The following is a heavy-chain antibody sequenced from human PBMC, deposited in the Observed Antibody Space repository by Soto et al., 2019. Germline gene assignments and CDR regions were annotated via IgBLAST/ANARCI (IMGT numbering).Heavy chain of an antibody. CDR2: ITGSGEST. D-gene: IGHD3-3*01. CDR1: GFTFSSYA. V-gene: IGHV3-23*01. CDR3: AKVLFFTIRAGFDY. J-gene: IGHJ4*02. Sequence: EVQLLESGGGWVQPGGSLRLSCAAPGFTFSSYAMSWVRQAPGKGLEWVSAITGSGESTSYADPVKGRFTVSRDNSKTTLYLQMNSLRAEDTAVYYCAKVLFFTIRAGFDYWGLGTQVTVSS.